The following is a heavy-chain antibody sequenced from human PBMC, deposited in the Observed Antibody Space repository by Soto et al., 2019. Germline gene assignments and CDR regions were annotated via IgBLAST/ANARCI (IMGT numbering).Heavy chain of an antibody. D-gene: IGHD4-17*01. CDR1: GFTFSSYA. CDR3: AKDSFYYGDYGTVDY. J-gene: IGHJ4*02. V-gene: IGHV3-23*01. CDR2: ISGSGGST. Sequence: EVQLLESGGGLVQPGGSLRLSCAASGFTFSSYAMSWVRQAPGKGLEWVSAISGSGGSTYYADSVKGRFTITRDNSKNTLYRQTNSLRAEDTAVYYCAKDSFYYGDYGTVDYWGQGTLVTVSS.